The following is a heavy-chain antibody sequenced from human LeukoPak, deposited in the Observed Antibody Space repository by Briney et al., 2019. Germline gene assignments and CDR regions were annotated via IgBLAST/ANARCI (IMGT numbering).Heavy chain of an antibody. J-gene: IGHJ4*02. CDR1: GGTFSSYA. D-gene: IGHD3-22*01. Sequence: GSSVKVSCKASGGTFSSYAISWGRQAPGQGLEWMGGIMAVFDIPNYAQKFQDRVTIIADESTSTVYMVPSSLRSEDTAVYYCATSRLFYYDCSGYFTGYFINWGQGTLVTVSS. CDR3: ATSRLFYYDCSGYFTGYFIN. V-gene: IGHV1-69*01. CDR2: IMAVFDIP.